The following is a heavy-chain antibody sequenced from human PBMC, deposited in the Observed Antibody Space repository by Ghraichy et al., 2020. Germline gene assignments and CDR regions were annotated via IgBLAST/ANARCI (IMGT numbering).Heavy chain of an antibody. D-gene: IGHD5-24*01. CDR2: ISTSSGYI. CDR1: GFTFSIYS. CDR3: ARGLRDGYNWGDHYYYYGMDV. J-gene: IGHJ6*02. Sequence: GGSLRLSCAASGFTFSIYSMTWVRQAPGKGLEWVSSISTSSGYIYYADSVKGRFTISRDNAKNSLFLQMDILRAEDTGVYFCARGLRDGYNWGDHYYYYGMDVWGLGTTVTVSS. V-gene: IGHV3-21*01.